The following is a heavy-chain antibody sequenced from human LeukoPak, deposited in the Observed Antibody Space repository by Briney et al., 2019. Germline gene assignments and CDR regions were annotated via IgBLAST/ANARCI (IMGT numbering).Heavy chain of an antibody. Sequence: PGGSLRLSCAASGFTFSSYAMSWVRQAPGKGLEWVSAISGSGGSTYYADSVKGRFTISRDNSKNTLYLQMNSLRAEDTAVYYCAKDFGSGSYYYYYYGMDVWGQGTTVTVSS. D-gene: IGHD3-10*01. CDR1: GFTFSSYA. CDR3: AKDFGSGSYYYYYYGMDV. J-gene: IGHJ6*02. V-gene: IGHV3-23*01. CDR2: ISGSGGST.